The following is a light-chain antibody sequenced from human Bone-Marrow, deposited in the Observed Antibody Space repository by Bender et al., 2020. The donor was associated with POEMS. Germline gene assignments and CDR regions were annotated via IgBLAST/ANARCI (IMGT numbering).Light chain of an antibody. CDR2: NDI. CDR3: AAWEDRLNGPV. CDR1: NSNIGSNT. J-gene: IGLJ2*01. Sequence: QSVLTQPPSVSGTPGQTVAISCSGSNSNIGSNTVNWYQHLPGAAPKLLIYNDIHRPSGVPDRFSGSKSAPSASLAISGLQSEDEGDYYCAAWEDRLNGPVFGGGTRLTVL. V-gene: IGLV1-44*01.